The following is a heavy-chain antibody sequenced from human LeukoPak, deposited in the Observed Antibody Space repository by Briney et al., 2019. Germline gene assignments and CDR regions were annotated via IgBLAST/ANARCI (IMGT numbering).Heavy chain of an antibody. CDR2: INHSGST. J-gene: IGHJ6*03. V-gene: IGHV4-34*01. D-gene: IGHD3-10*01. CDR1: GGSFSGYY. CDR3: ARVTLTYYYGSGSYYPEYTYYMDV. Sequence: SETLSLTCAVYGGSFSGYYWSWIRQPPGKGLEWIGEINHSGSTNYNPSLKSRVTISVDTSKNQFSLKLSSVTAADTAVYYCARVTLTYYYGSGSYYPEYTYYMDVWGKGTTVTVSS.